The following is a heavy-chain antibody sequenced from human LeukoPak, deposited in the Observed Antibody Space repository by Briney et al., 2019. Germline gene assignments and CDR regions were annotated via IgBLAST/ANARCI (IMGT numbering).Heavy chain of an antibody. CDR3: AREKGGWGAWYFDL. Sequence: PGGSLRLSCAASGFTFSSYAMHWVRQAPGKGLEYVSAISSNGGSTYYANSVKGRFTISRDNSKNTLYLQMNSLRAEDTAVYYCAREKGGWGAWYFDLWGRGTLVTVSS. CDR1: GFTFSSYA. J-gene: IGHJ2*01. D-gene: IGHD6-19*01. CDR2: ISSNGGST. V-gene: IGHV3-64*01.